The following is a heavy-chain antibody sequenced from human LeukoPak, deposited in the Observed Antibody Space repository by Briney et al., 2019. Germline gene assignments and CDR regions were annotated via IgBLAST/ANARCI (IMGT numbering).Heavy chain of an antibody. CDR3: AYGGGCSGGTCYYIHH. V-gene: IGHV3-23*01. Sequence: GGSLSLSCAASGFIFSYHVMNWVRQAPGKGLEWVSTISAGGTYYADSVKGRFTISRDDSKNTLYLQMSSLRADDTAVYYCAYGGGCSGGTCYYIHHCGRGTLVTVSS. CDR2: ISAGGT. CDR1: GFIFSYHV. D-gene: IGHD2-15*01. J-gene: IGHJ1*01.